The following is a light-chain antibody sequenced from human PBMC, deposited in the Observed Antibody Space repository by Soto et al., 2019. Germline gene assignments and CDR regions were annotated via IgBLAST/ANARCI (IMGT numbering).Light chain of an antibody. CDR2: GAS. CDR1: QSVFDNY. J-gene: IGKJ5*01. CDR3: QQYSEGIM. Sequence: ESVLTQDSGTLSLSPGERVTLSFSASQSVFDNYVAWFQKKPRQAPRLLIYGASTRATGIPDRFSGTGSGTDFTLTISRLEAEDFAVYYCQQYSEGIMFGQGTRLDIK. V-gene: IGKV3-20*01.